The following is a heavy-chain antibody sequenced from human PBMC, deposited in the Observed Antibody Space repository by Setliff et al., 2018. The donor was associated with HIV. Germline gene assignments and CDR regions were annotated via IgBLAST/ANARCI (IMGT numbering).Heavy chain of an antibody. D-gene: IGHD3-9*01. V-gene: IGHV1-3*01. CDR3: ARESPDEYFYDY. J-gene: IGHJ4*02. CDR1: GYTFTNYV. Sequence: ASVKVSCKTAGYTFTNYVVHWVRQAPGQGLEWMAWINPGTDNTGFSKKFQGRVTGSSDTSASTAYMELSSLSSEDTAFYYCARESPDEYFYDYWGQGTLVTVPQ. CDR2: INPGTDNT.